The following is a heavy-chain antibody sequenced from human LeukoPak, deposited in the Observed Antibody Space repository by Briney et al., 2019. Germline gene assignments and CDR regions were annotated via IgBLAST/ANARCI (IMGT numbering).Heavy chain of an antibody. V-gene: IGHV5-51*01. CDR3: ARLNGAGAFDY. CDR1: GYNFPTYW. J-gene: IGHJ4*02. Sequence: GESLKISCRVSGYNFPTYWIAWIRQMPGKGLEWMGILYPADSHTTYSPSFQGQVTISADRSSSAAYLQWSSLKASDTAMYYCARLNGAGAFDYWGQGTPATVSS. D-gene: IGHD2-8*01. CDR2: LYPADSHT.